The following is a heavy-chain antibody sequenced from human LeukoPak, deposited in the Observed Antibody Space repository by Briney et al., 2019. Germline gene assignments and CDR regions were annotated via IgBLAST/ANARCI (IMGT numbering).Heavy chain of an antibody. J-gene: IGHJ4*02. CDR1: GGSFSGYY. CDR2: INHSGST. V-gene: IGHV4-34*01. D-gene: IGHD6-13*01. CDR3: ARSVGQQREFDY. Sequence: SETLSLTCAVYGGSFSGYYWIWIRQPPGKGLEWVGEINHSGSTNYNPSLKSRVTISVDTSKNQFSLKLSSVTAADTAVYYCARSVGQQREFDYWGQGTLVTVSS.